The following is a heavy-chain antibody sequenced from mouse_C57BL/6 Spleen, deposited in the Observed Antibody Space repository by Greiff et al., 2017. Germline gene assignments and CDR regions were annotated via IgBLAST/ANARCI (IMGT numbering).Heavy chain of an antibody. Sequence: QVQLQQPGAELVRPGTSVKLSCKASGYTFTSYWMHWVKQRPGQGLEWIGVIDPSDSYTNYNQKFKGKATLTVDTSSSTAYMQLSSLTSEDSAVYYCARQGYYGSSYGFDYWGQGTTLTVSS. CDR3: ARQGYYGSSYGFDY. J-gene: IGHJ2*01. CDR2: IDPSDSYT. D-gene: IGHD1-1*01. V-gene: IGHV1-59*01. CDR1: GYTFTSYW.